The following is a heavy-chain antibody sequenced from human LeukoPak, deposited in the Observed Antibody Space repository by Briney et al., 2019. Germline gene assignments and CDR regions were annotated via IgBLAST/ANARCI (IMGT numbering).Heavy chain of an antibody. CDR2: IGNSGDNT. CDR1: GFTFSSYS. V-gene: IGHV3-23*01. D-gene: IGHD2-2*01. CDR3: ARRLGYCSRTSCYVAPFDY. Sequence: GGSLRLSCAASGFTFSSYSMSWVRQAPGKGLEWVSAIGNSGDNTYYADSVKGRFTISRDNSENTLYLLMNSLRAEDTAIYHCARRLGYCSRTSCYVAPFDYWGQGTLVTVSS. J-gene: IGHJ4*02.